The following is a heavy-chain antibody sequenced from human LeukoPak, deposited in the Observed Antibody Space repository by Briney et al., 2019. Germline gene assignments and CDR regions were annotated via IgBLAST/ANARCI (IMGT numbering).Heavy chain of an antibody. CDR3: ARDFEDYYGSGYNWFDP. CDR2: ISSGSGYI. J-gene: IGHJ5*02. Sequence: GSLRLSCAASGVSFISYGMSWVRQAPGKGLEWVASISSGSGYIFYGDSAKGRFTISRDNAKNSLYLQMNSLRAEDTAVYYCARDFEDYYGSGYNWFDPWGQGTLVTVSS. CDR1: GVSFISYG. D-gene: IGHD3-10*01. V-gene: IGHV3-21*01.